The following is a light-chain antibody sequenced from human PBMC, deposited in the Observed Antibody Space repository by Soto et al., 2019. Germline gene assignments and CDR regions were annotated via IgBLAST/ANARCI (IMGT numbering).Light chain of an antibody. J-gene: IGKJ1*01. Sequence: DVWMTQSPLSLPFTLGQAASISCRSGQGLVYSDGSTYLNWFQQRSGQSPRRLIYKVSNRDSGVPDRFSGSGSGANFTLNISRVEAEDVGVYYCMQGTHWPRTSGQGTKVDIK. CDR2: KVS. V-gene: IGKV2-30*01. CDR1: QGLVYSDGSTY. CDR3: MQGTHWPRT.